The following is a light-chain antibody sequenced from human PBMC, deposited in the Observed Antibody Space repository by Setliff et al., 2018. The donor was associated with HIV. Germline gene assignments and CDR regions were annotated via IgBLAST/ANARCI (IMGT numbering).Light chain of an antibody. Sequence: SVSGSPGQSITISCTGTSSDVGSYNLVSWYQQHPGKAPKLMIYEGSKRPSGVSNRFSGSKSGNTASLTISGLQAEDEADYYCCSYAGSSTYVFGTGTKVTVL. J-gene: IGLJ1*01. V-gene: IGLV2-23*01. CDR2: EGS. CDR1: SSDVGSYNL. CDR3: CSYAGSSTYV.